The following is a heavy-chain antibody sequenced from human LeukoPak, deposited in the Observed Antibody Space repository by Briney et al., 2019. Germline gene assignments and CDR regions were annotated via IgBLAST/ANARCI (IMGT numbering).Heavy chain of an antibody. CDR3: AREADTAMVTGWFDS. Sequence: ASVKVSCKASGGTFSSYVISWVRQAPGPGLEWMGGIIPVFGSAHYEQKFQGRVTITTDESTSTVYMELSSLRSEDTAVYYCAREADTAMVTGWFDSWGQGALVTVSS. CDR1: GGTFSSYV. CDR2: IIPVFGSA. J-gene: IGHJ5*01. V-gene: IGHV1-69*05. D-gene: IGHD5-18*01.